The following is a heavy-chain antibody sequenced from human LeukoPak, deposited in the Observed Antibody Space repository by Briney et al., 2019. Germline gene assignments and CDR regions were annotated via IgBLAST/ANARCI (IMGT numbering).Heavy chain of an antibody. Sequence: ASVKVSCKASGYTFTGYYIHWVRQAPGQGLEWMGWINPNSGGTNYAQKFQGRVTMTRDTSISTAYMELSRLRSDDTAVYYCARSAMGAYFDWMTCYYYYMDVWGKGTTVTISS. CDR3: ARSAMGAYFDWMTCYYYYMDV. J-gene: IGHJ6*03. D-gene: IGHD3-9*01. CDR1: GYTFTGYY. V-gene: IGHV1-2*02. CDR2: INPNSGGT.